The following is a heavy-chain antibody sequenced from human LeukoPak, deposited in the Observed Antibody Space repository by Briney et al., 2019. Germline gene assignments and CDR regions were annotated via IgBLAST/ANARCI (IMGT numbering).Heavy chain of an antibody. CDR3: AKNYYGSGSYAFDI. V-gene: IGHV4-59*01. J-gene: IGHJ3*02. Sequence: SETLCLTCTISGGSISSYYWSWIRQPPGKGLEWIGYIYYSGSTNYNPSLKSRVTISVDTSKNQFSLKLSSVTAADTAVYYCAKNYYGSGSYAFDIWGQGTMVTVSS. CDR1: GGSISSYY. D-gene: IGHD3-10*01. CDR2: IYYSGST.